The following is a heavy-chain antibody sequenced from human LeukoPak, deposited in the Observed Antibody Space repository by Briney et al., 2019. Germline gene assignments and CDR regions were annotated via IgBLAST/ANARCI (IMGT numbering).Heavy chain of an antibody. CDR3: ARDGYNSAPNVFDI. Sequence: SETLSLTCAVYGGSFSGYYWSWIRQPPGKGLEWIGEINHSGSTNYNPSLKSRVTISVDTSKNQFSLKLSSVTAADTAVCYCARDGYNSAPNVFDIWGQGTMVTVSS. J-gene: IGHJ3*02. CDR2: INHSGST. D-gene: IGHD5-24*01. CDR1: GGSFSGYY. V-gene: IGHV4-34*01.